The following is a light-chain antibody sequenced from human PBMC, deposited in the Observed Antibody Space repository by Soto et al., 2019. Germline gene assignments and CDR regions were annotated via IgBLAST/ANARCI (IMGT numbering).Light chain of an antibody. CDR3: QQYNNWPWT. Sequence: ETVMTQSPATLSVSPGGRATLSCRASQSISDTLAWYQQKPGKAPRLLIHGASTRATGFPARLSGSGSGTDFTLTISSMQSEDFAVYYCQQYNNWPWTFGQGTKVDIK. J-gene: IGKJ1*01. V-gene: IGKV3-15*01. CDR1: QSISDT. CDR2: GAS.